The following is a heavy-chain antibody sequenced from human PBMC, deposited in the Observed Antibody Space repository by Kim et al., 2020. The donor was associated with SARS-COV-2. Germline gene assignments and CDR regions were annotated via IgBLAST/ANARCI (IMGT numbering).Heavy chain of an antibody. Sequence: SVKVSCKASGCTFSSYAISWVRQAPGQGLEWMGGIIPIFGTANYAQKFQGRVTIPADKSMSTAYMELSGLRSEDTAVYYCARDPYDTLIGYYILYNWLD. V-gene: IGHV1-69*06. J-gene: IGHJ5*01. CDR3: ARDPYDTLIGYYILYNWLD. D-gene: IGHD3-9*01. CDR2: IIPIFGTA. CDR1: GCTFSSYA.